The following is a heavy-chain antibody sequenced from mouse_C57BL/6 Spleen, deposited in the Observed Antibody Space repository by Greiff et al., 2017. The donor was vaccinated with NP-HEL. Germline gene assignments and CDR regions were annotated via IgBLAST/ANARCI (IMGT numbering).Heavy chain of an antibody. D-gene: IGHD2-4*01. CDR3: ARLRGDYDGFDY. Sequence: VQLVESGAELVKPGASVKMSCKASGYTFTTYPIEWMKQNHGKSLEWIGNFHPYNDDTKYNEKFKGKATLTVEKSSSTVYLELSRLTSDDSAVYYCARLRGDYDGFDYWGQGTTLTVSS. CDR2: FHPYNDDT. J-gene: IGHJ2*01. CDR1: GYTFTTYP. V-gene: IGHV1-47*01.